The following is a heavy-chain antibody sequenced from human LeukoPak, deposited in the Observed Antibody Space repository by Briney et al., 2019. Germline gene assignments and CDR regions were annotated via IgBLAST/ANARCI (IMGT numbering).Heavy chain of an antibody. CDR2: IYYSGST. Sequence: SETLSLTCSVSGGSISSSAYYWSWIRQPPGKGLEWIGYIYYSGSTNYNPSLKSRVTISVDTSKNQFSLKLSSVTAADTAVYYCARGPLGGTGVVIIRGYYYYGMDVWGQGTTVTVSS. D-gene: IGHD3-3*01. J-gene: IGHJ6*02. V-gene: IGHV4-61*08. CDR3: ARGPLGGTGVVIIRGYYYYGMDV. CDR1: GGSISSSAYY.